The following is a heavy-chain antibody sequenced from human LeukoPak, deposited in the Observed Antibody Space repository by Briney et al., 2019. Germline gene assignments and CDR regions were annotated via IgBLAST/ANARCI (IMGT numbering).Heavy chain of an antibody. V-gene: IGHV3-33*06. Sequence: GGSLRLSCAASGFTFSSYGMHWVRQAPGKGLEWVAVIWYDGSNKYYADSVKGRFTISRDNSKNTLYLQMNSLRAEDTAVYYCAKPVTYYYDSSGYYYDYWGQGTLVTVSS. CDR3: AKPVTYYYDSSGYYYDY. J-gene: IGHJ4*02. CDR2: IWYDGSNK. CDR1: GFTFSSYG. D-gene: IGHD3-22*01.